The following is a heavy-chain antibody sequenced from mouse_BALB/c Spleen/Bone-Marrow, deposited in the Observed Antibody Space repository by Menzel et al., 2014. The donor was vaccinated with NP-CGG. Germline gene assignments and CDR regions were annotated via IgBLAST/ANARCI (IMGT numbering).Heavy chain of an antibody. J-gene: IGHJ2*01. Sequence: EVKLMESGGGLVQPGGSLRLSCVTSGFTFIDYYMNWVRQPPGKALKWVGFIRNKAYGYTAEYSASVKGRFTISRDNSQSILYLQMNTLRAEDSATYYCTRDMGGILFDSWGQGTTLTVSS. CDR3: TRDMGGILFDS. CDR1: GFTFIDYY. CDR2: IRNKAYGYTA. V-gene: IGHV7-3*02.